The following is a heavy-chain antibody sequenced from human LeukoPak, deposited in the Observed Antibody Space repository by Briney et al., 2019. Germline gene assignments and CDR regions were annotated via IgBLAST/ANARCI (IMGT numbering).Heavy chain of an antibody. D-gene: IGHD1-26*01. J-gene: IGHJ6*02. CDR1: GFTLRNHW. V-gene: IGHV3-74*01. CDR3: VREGEGMDV. Sequence: GGSLRLSCAASGFTLRNHWMHWVRQSPGKGLMWVSRIKPDGTYTTYAGSEKGRFTISRDNAKNTLYLQMNSLRAEDTALYYCVREGEGMDVWGQGTTVTVSS. CDR2: IKPDGTYT.